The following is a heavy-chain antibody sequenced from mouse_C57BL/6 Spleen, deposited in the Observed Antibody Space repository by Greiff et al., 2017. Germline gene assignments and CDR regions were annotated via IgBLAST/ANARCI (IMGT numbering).Heavy chain of an antibody. CDR3: TKSFVTTVVATRDYAMDY. V-gene: IGHV14-1*01. D-gene: IGHD1-1*01. J-gene: IGHJ4*01. CDR1: GFNIKDYY. CDR2: IDPEDGDT. Sequence: VQLQQSGAELVRPGASVKLSCTASGFNIKDYYMHWVKQRPEQGLEWIGRIDPEDGDTDYAPKFQGKATMTADTSSNTAYLQLSSLTSEDTAVYYCTKSFVTTVVATRDYAMDYWGQGTSVTVSA.